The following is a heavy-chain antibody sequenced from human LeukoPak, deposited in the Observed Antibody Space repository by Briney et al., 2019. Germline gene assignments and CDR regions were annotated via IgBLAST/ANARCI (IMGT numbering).Heavy chain of an antibody. Sequence: SETLSLTCTVSGGSISSYYWSWIRQPPGKGLEWIGYIYYSGSTNYNPSLKSRVTISVDTSKNQFSLKLSSVTAADTAVYYCARRVVISSYFGYWGQGTLVTVSS. J-gene: IGHJ4*02. V-gene: IGHV4-59*08. CDR3: ARRVVISSYFGY. CDR1: GGSISSYY. CDR2: IYYSGST. D-gene: IGHD3-22*01.